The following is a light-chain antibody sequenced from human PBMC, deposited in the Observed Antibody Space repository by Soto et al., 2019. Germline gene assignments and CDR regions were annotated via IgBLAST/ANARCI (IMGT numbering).Light chain of an antibody. CDR1: QSVLYSSNNKNY. V-gene: IGKV4-1*01. CDR2: WAS. J-gene: IGKJ4*01. CDR3: QQYYSTSST. Sequence: DIVMTQSPDSLAVSLGERATINCKSSQSVLYSSNNKNYLAWYQQTPGQPPKLLIYWASTLESGVPDRFSGSGSGTDFTLTISSLQAEDVAVYYCQQYYSTSSTFGGGTKVEIK.